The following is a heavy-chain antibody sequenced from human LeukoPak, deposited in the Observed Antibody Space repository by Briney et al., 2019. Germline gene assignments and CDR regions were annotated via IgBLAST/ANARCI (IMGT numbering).Heavy chain of an antibody. Sequence: GGSLRLSCAVSGFTFSSYEMNWVRQAPGKGLEWVSYISSSGFNIYYADSVKGRFTISRDNAKNSLYLQMNSLRAEDTAVYYCARERQLGGFDYWGQGTLVTVSS. D-gene: IGHD6-13*01. V-gene: IGHV3-48*03. CDR1: GFTFSSYE. CDR2: ISSSGFNI. CDR3: ARERQLGGFDY. J-gene: IGHJ4*02.